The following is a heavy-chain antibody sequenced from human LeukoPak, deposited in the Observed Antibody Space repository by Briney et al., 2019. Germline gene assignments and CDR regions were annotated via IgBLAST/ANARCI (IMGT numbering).Heavy chain of an antibody. CDR3: ARVARSMSSSREDS. CDR1: GGSISTGSYY. D-gene: IGHD6-13*01. V-gene: IGHV4-61*02. Sequence: SQTLSLTCTVSGGSISTGSYYWNWIRQPAGKGLEWIGRIYTSGSTNYNPSLKSRVTLSVDTSKNQFSLKLNSVTAADTAVYYCARVARSMSSSREDSWGQGTLVTVSS. J-gene: IGHJ4*02. CDR2: IYTSGST.